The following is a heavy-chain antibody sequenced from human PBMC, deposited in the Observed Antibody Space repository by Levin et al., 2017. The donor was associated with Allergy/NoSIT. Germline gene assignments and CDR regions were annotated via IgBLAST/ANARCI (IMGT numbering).Heavy chain of an antibody. D-gene: IGHD3-16*01. Sequence: ASVKISCKASGYTFSTSWIGWVRYVPGKGLQWMGLIYPGDSDSRFSPSFQGQVTFSADKSLNTVYLQWTNVRASDTAIYYCARRGWGPAGSDPFYFDYWGQGTLVTVSS. J-gene: IGHJ4*02. CDR1: GYTFSTSW. V-gene: IGHV5-51*01. CDR2: IYPGDSDS. CDR3: ARRGWGPAGSDPFYFDY.